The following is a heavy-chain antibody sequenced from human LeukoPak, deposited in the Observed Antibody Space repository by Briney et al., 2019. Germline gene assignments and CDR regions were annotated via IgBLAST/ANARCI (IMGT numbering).Heavy chain of an antibody. J-gene: IGHJ4*02. CDR2: IKQGGSEK. D-gene: IGHD2-8*01. CDR3: ARALGYCTNGVCYRPYYFDY. CDR1: GFTFSSYW. Sequence: GGSLRLSCAASGFTFSSYWMSWVRQAPGKGLEWVANIKQGGSEKYYVDSVKGRFTISRDNAKNSLYLQMNSLRAEDTAVYYCARALGYCTNGVCYRPYYFDYWGQGTLVTVSS. V-gene: IGHV3-7*01.